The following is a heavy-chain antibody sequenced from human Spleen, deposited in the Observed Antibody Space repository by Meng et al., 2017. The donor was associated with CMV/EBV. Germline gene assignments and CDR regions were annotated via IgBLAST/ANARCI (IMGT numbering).Heavy chain of an antibody. D-gene: IGHD6-19*01. CDR1: GDTFTGED. CDR2: SSGNNGET. V-gene: IGHV1-18*01. J-gene: IGHJ4*02. Sequence: SCKVAGDTFTGEDISWVQQDPGQGLEWMGWSSGNNGETKYAQNWQGRVTLTTDTSTRTAHMELSSVTAADTAVYYCARDVGSSGWSYWGQGTLVTVSS. CDR3: ARDVGSSGWSY.